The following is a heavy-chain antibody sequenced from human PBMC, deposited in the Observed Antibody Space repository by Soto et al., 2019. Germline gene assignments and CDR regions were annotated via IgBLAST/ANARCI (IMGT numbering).Heavy chain of an antibody. CDR3: AHRRRYYDSSGYYYLDY. CDR2: IYWDDDK. V-gene: IGHV2-5*02. J-gene: IGHJ4*02. CDR1: GFSLSTSGVG. Sequence: SGPRGEPTQTLTLTCTFSGFSLSTSGVGVGWIRQPPGKALEWLALIYWDDDKRYSPSLKSRLTITKDTSKNQVVLTMTNMDPVDTATYYCAHRRRYYDSSGYYYLDYWGQGTLVTVSS. D-gene: IGHD3-22*01.